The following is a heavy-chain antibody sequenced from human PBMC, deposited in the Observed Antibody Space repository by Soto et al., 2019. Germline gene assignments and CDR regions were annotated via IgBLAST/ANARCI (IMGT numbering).Heavy chain of an antibody. Sequence: GESLKISCKGSGYSFTSYWISWVRQMPGKGLEWMGRIDPSDSYTNYSPSFQGHVAISADKSISTAYLQWSSLKASDTAMYYCARHGGSGWSYYYYGMDVWGQGTTVTVSS. CDR1: GYSFTSYW. D-gene: IGHD6-19*01. J-gene: IGHJ6*02. CDR2: IDPSDSYT. V-gene: IGHV5-10-1*01. CDR3: ARHGGSGWSYYYYGMDV.